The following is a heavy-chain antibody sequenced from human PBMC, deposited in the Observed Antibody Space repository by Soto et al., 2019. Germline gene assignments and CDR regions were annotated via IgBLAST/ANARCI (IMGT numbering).Heavy chain of an antibody. V-gene: IGHV4-59*01. CDR3: ARDLWGYCGTDCYPLDV. J-gene: IGHJ6*02. Sequence: QVQLQESGPGLVKPSETLSLTCTVSGGTISRYYWSWIRQPPGKGLEWIGYMYNTGSTAYNPSFKSRVTISVDTSKNQFSLKLNSVTAADTAVYYCARDLWGYCGTDCYPLDVWGRGTTVTVSS. CDR1: GGTISRYY. D-gene: IGHD2-21*02. CDR2: MYNTGST.